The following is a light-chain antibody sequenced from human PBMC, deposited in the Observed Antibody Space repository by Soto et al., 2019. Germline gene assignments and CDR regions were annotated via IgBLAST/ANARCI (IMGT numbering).Light chain of an antibody. J-gene: IGKJ1*01. CDR3: QKTYPSVAT. V-gene: IGKV1-39*01. CDR2: AAS. CDR1: QRVDSY. Sequence: DIQVTQSPSSLSASVGDSVTLSCQTSQRVDSYIHWYQHQSGKPPKLLIYAASTLQDGVPSRFSGGGSGTAFSLINPGLKPGDSATFYFQKTYPSVATFGQGTKG.